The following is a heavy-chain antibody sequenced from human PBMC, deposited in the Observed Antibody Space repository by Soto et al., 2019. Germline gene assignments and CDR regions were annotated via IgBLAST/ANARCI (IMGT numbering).Heavy chain of an antibody. J-gene: IGHJ4*02. Sequence: GGSLRISCAASGFTFSSYAMHWVRQAPGKGLEWVAVISYDGSNKYYADSVKGRFTISRDNSKNTLYLQMNSLRAEDTAVYYCARYFRGSGRYFFDYWGQGTLVTVSS. CDR3: ARYFRGSGRYFFDY. CDR2: ISYDGSNK. D-gene: IGHD6-19*01. CDR1: GFTFSSYA. V-gene: IGHV3-30-3*01.